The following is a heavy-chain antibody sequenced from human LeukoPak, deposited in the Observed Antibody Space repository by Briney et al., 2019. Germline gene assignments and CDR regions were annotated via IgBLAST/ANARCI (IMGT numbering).Heavy chain of an antibody. CDR2: IKQDGSEK. J-gene: IGHJ4*02. Sequence: PGGSLRLSYAASGFTFSSYWMSWVRQAPGKGLEWVANIKQDGSEKYYVDSVKGRFTISRDNAKDSLYLQMNSLRAEDTAVYYCARDTGFWNDVNDYWGQGTLVTVSS. D-gene: IGHD1-1*01. V-gene: IGHV3-7*03. CDR3: ARDTGFWNDVNDY. CDR1: GFTFSSYW.